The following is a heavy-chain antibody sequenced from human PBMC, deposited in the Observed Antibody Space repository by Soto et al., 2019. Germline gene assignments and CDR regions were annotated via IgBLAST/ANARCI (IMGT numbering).Heavy chain of an antibody. CDR3: ARGGGTILAPLP. Sequence: ASVKVSCKASGYTFTGYFMHWVRQAPGQGLECMGYINPNSGVTKYAQKFQGRVTLTRDTSINTAYMEMTMLTSDDTAVYYCARGGGTILAPLPWGQGTLVTVSS. D-gene: IGHD3-3*01. J-gene: IGHJ5*02. CDR2: INPNSGVT. CDR1: GYTFTGYF. V-gene: IGHV1-2*02.